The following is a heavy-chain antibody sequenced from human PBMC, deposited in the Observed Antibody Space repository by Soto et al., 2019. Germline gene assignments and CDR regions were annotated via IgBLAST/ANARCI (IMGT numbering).Heavy chain of an antibody. CDR3: AYFTALNYYYGMDV. D-gene: IGHD1-26*01. Sequence: DVQLLESGGGLVQPGGSLRLSCAASGFTFTNYAMSWVRQAPGKGLEWVSAISGSGSSTDYADSVKGRFTLSRDNSENTLFLQMNSLRAEDTAVYYCAYFTALNYYYGMDVWGQGTTVTVSS. CDR2: ISGSGSST. V-gene: IGHV3-23*01. CDR1: GFTFTNYA. J-gene: IGHJ6*02.